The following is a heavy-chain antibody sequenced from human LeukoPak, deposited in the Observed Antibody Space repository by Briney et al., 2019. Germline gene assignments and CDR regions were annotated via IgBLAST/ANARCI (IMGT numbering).Heavy chain of an antibody. D-gene: IGHD3-10*01. J-gene: IGHJ4*02. V-gene: IGHV3-48*03. CDR3: ARDLYYFGSGSYVPGLPDY. CDR2: ICSRGSYI. Sequence: GGSLRLSCVVSGFTFSSYEMNWVRQAPGMGLEWVSYICSRGSYIYYAESVKGRFTISRDNAKNPLYLQMNSLRAEDTAVYYCARDLYYFGSGSYVPGLPDYWGQGTLVTVSS. CDR1: GFTFSSYE.